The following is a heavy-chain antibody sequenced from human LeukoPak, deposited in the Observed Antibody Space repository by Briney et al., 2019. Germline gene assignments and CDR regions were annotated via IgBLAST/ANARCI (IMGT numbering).Heavy chain of an antibody. D-gene: IGHD1-1*01. CDR1: EYIFTTYW. CDR3: ARCGTIVTGVDY. V-gene: IGHV5-51*01. Sequence: GASLKTSCNGSEYIFTTYWIDWVRQMPGKGVEGMGSNYPGGSDTRYSPSFQGQVTISADKSISTAYLQWSSLKASDSAMCFCARCGTIVTGVDYWGQGTLVTVSS. J-gene: IGHJ4*02. CDR2: NYPGGSDT.